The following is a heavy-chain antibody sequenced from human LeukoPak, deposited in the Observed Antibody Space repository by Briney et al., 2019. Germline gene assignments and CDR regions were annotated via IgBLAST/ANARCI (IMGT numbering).Heavy chain of an antibody. D-gene: IGHD5-12*01. V-gene: IGHV3-74*01. J-gene: IGHJ4*02. CDR3: AAAPKWLPFDY. Sequence: GGSLRLSCAASGFTFSSYWMHWVRHAPGKGLVWVSRINSDGSSTSYADSVKGRFTISRDNAKNTLYLQMNSLRAEDTAVYYCAAAPKWLPFDYWGQGTLVTVSS. CDR1: GFTFSSYW. CDR2: INSDGSST.